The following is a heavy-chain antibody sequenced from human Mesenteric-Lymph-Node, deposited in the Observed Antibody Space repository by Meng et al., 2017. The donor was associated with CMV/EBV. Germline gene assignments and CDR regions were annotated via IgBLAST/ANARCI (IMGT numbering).Heavy chain of an antibody. J-gene: IGHJ4*02. CDR3: AYFGDLPPLW. CDR2: TYYRSESYN. V-gene: IGHV6-1*01. Sequence: QLQAQQLVSGLGKLSQTPSVPCTISGDRFSSNYAAWNWIRQSPSRGLEWLGRTYYRSESYNDYAVSVKSRISVNLDTSKNQLSLHLNFVTPEDTAVYYCAYFGDLPPLWWGQGTLVTVSS. D-gene: IGHD3-16*01. CDR1: GDRFSSNYAA.